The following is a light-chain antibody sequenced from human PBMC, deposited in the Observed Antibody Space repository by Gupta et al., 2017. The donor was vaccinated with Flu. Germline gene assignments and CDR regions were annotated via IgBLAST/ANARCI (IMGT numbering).Light chain of an antibody. Sequence: DIQMTQSPSTLSASVGDFITITCRASQAINNWLAWYQQKPGKAPKLLIYEASSVETGVPSRFSGSGSGTEFTLTISSLQPDDFATYYCQQYNNYPLTFGGGTKVEIK. CDR2: EAS. CDR3: QQYNNYPLT. J-gene: IGKJ4*01. CDR1: QAINNW. V-gene: IGKV1-5*03.